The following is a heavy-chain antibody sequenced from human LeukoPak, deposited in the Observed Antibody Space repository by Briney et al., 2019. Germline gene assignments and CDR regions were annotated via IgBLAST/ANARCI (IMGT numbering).Heavy chain of an antibody. V-gene: IGHV1-18*01. D-gene: IGHD4-17*01. CDR1: GYTFTSYG. Sequence: ASVKVSCKASGYTFTSYGISWVRQAPGQGLERMGWISAYNGNTNYAQKLQGRVTMTTDASTSTAYMELRSLRSDDTAVYYCARDARTTVTTGLLDPDLYYGMDVWGQGTTVTVSS. J-gene: IGHJ6*02. CDR3: ARDARTTVTTGLLDPDLYYGMDV. CDR2: ISAYNGNT.